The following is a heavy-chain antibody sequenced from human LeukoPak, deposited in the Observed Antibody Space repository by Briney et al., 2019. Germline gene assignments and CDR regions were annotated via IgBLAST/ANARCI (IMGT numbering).Heavy chain of an antibody. Sequence: PSETLSLTCTVSGGSISSYYWSWIRQPPGEGLEWLGYIHYSGSTNYNPSLKSRVTISVDTSKNQFSLKLKSLTAADTAVYFCAGGGFDSPNWFDPWGQGTLVTVSS. D-gene: IGHD3-9*01. CDR1: GGSISSYY. CDR3: AGGGFDSPNWFDP. J-gene: IGHJ5*02. V-gene: IGHV4-59*12. CDR2: IHYSGST.